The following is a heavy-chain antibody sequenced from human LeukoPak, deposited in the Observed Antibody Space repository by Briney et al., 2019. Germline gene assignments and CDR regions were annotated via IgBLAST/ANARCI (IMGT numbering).Heavy chain of an antibody. V-gene: IGHV1-69-2*01. D-gene: IGHD6-19*01. J-gene: IGHJ5*02. CDR1: GYTFTDYY. Sequence: ATVKISCKVSGYTFTDYYMHWVQQAPGKGLEWMGLVDPEDGETIYAEKFQGRVTITADTSTDTAYMELSSLRSEDTAVYYCARDTLPNSGIAVAGEFDPWGQGTLVTVSS. CDR2: VDPEDGET. CDR3: ARDTLPNSGIAVAGEFDP.